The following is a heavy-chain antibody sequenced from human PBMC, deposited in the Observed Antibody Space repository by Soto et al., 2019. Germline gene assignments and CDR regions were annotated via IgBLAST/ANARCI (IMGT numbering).Heavy chain of an antibody. CDR3: ARGGYTSGWFRF. D-gene: IGHD2-15*01. J-gene: IGHJ4*02. V-gene: IGHV4-34*01. Sequence: PSETLSLTCAVHGGAFRGYHWTWIRQPPGKGLEWIGEINNSGSTNDNPSLKSRVTISRDTSKNQFSLSLSSVTAADTAIHYCARGGYTSGWFRFWGQGILVTVSS. CDR1: GGAFRGYH. CDR2: INNSGST.